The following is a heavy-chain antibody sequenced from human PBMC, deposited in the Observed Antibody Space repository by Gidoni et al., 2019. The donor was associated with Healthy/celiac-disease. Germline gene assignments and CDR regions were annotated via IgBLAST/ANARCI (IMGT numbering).Heavy chain of an antibody. D-gene: IGHD6-13*01. Sequence: QVQLVESGGVVFQPGRSLRLACAAFGFPFSSYATHWVRQAPGKGLEWVAVISYDGSNKYYADSVKGRFTISRDKSKNTLYLQMNSLRAEDTAVYYCARDVDSRDSSSWYWFGYFDYWGQGTLVTVSS. V-gene: IGHV3-30*04. J-gene: IGHJ4*02. CDR1: GFPFSSYA. CDR2: ISYDGSNK. CDR3: ARDVDSRDSSSWYWFGYFDY.